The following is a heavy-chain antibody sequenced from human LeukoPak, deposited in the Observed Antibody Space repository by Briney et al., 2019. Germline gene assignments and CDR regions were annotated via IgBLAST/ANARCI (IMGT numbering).Heavy chain of an antibody. V-gene: IGHV3-7*01. CDR3: GRFGYVAGIDL. CDR2: IDPAGTDT. CDR1: GFSYNSYW. J-gene: IGHJ4*02. D-gene: IGHD6-19*01. Sequence: GGSLRLSCAASGFSYNSYWMTWVRHPPGRGREWVANIDPAGTDTYYVDPVKGRFTISRDNAKNLVYLQMNTLRAEDTAVYSCGRFGYVAGIDLWGQGTLVTVSS.